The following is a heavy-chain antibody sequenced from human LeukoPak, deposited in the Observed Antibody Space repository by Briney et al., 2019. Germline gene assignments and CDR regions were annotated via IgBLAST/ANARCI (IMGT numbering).Heavy chain of an antibody. Sequence: SETLSLTCTVSGGSISSSSYYWGWIRQPPGKGLEWIGSIYYSGSTYYNPSLKSRVTISVDTSKNQFSLKLSSVTAADTAVYYCARVVVPAANLFYYYYYMDVWGKGTTVTVSS. CDR3: ARVVVPAANLFYYYYYMDV. V-gene: IGHV4-39*07. D-gene: IGHD2-2*01. J-gene: IGHJ6*03. CDR1: GGSISSSSYY. CDR2: IYYSGST.